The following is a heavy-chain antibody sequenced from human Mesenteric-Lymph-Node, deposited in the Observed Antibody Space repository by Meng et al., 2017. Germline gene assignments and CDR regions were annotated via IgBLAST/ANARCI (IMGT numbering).Heavy chain of an antibody. CDR2: INPNSGGT. CDR1: GYTFTGYY. Sequence: GGSLKISCKASGYTFTGYYMHWVRQAPGQGLEWMGWINPNSGGTNYAQKFQGRVTMTRDTSISTAYMELSRLRSDDTAVYYCARDGYSGYDSTRVYYYYGMDVWGQGTTVTVSS. V-gene: IGHV1-2*02. D-gene: IGHD5-12*01. CDR3: ARDGYSGYDSTRVYYYYGMDV. J-gene: IGHJ6*02.